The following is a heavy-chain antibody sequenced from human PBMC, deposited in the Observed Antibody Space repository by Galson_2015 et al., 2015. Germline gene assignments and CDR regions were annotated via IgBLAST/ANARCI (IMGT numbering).Heavy chain of an antibody. D-gene: IGHD3-22*01. Sequence: ETLSLTCTVSGGSISSYYWSWIRQPPGKGLEWIGYIYYSGSTNYNPSLKSRVTISVDTSRNQFSLKLSSVTAADTAVYYCARDFYDSSGYYYWYFDLWGRGTLVTVSS. CDR3: ARDFYDSSGYYYWYFDL. CDR1: GGSISSYY. CDR2: IYYSGST. V-gene: IGHV4-59*01. J-gene: IGHJ2*01.